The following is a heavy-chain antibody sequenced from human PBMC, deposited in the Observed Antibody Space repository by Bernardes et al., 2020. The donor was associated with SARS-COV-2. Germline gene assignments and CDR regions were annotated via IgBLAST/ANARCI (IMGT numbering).Heavy chain of an antibody. V-gene: IGHV3-23*01. D-gene: IGHD3-10*01. CDR3: VQDIRSILRGSGNYGWFHS. CDR1: GFTFRSYD. CDR2: ISSSGGNT. J-gene: IGHJ5*02. Sequence: GGSLRLSCAGSGFTFRSYDMGWVRQAPGKGLEWVSTISSSGGNTYYADSVRGRFTISRDNSRSTLYLQLNSLRAEDTALYYCVQDIRSILRGSGNYGWFHSWGQGGLVTVSS.